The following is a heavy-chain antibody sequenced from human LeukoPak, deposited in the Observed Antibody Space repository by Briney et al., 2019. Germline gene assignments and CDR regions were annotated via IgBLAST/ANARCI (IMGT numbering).Heavy chain of an antibody. Sequence: GASVKVSCKASGYSFISYGITWVRQAPGQGLEWMGWISTYNGNTIYAQKLQGRVTMTTDTSTSTAYMELRSLRSDDTAVYYCATWGPGGPIEYWGQGTLVTVSS. CDR3: ATWGPGGPIEY. J-gene: IGHJ4*02. V-gene: IGHV1-18*01. CDR1: GYSFISYG. CDR2: ISTYNGNT. D-gene: IGHD3-16*01.